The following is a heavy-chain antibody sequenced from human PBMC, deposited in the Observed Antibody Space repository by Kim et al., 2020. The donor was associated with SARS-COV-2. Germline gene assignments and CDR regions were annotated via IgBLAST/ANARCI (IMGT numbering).Heavy chain of an antibody. Sequence: SETLSLTCTVSGGSISSYYWSWIRQPPGKGLEWIGYIYYSGSTNYNPSLKSRVTISVDTSKNQFSLKLSSVTAADTAVYYCARVGYIAAAESERYIGDWFDPWGQGTLVAVSS. CDR2: IYYSGST. V-gene: IGHV4-59*13. CDR1: GGSISSYY. D-gene: IGHD6-13*01. J-gene: IGHJ5*02. CDR3: ARVGYIAAAESERYIGDWFDP.